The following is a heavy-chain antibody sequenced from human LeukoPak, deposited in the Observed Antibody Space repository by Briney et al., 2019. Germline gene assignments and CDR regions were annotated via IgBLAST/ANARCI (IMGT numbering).Heavy chain of an antibody. CDR1: GFTFSRNG. CDR2: ISGSGGST. V-gene: IGHV3-23*01. J-gene: IGHJ4*02. CDR3: ASPVALGD. D-gene: IGHD2-15*01. Sequence: GGSLRLSCAASGFTFSRNGMSWVRQAPGKGLEWVSIISGSGGSTYYADSVKGRFTISRDNVRNSLYLQMNSLRAEDTAVYYCASPVALGDWGQGTLVTVSS.